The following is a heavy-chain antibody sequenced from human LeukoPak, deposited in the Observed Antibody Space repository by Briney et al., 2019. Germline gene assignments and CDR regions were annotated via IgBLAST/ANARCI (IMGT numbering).Heavy chain of an antibody. CDR3: AKTLGYCTSTSCYGGWYFDL. V-gene: IGHV3-23*01. D-gene: IGHD2-2*01. CDR1: GFTFSNYA. Sequence: GGSLRLSCAASGFTFSNYAMSWVRQAPGKGLEWVSAMSGSGASTYYADSVKGRFTISRDNSKNALYLQMDSLRAGDTAVYYCAKTLGYCTSTSCYGGWYFDLWGRGTLVTVSS. CDR2: MSGSGAST. J-gene: IGHJ2*01.